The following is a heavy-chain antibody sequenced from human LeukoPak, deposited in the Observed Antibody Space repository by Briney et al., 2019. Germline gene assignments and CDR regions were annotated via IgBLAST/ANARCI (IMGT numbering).Heavy chain of an antibody. V-gene: IGHV4-59*08. Sequence: PSETLSLTCTVSGGSISSYYWSWIRQPPGKGLEWIGYIYYSGSTNYNPSLQSRVTISVDTSKNQFSLKLTSVTAADTAFYYCARHTTLVHFDYWGRGTLVTVSS. J-gene: IGHJ4*02. CDR1: GGSISSYY. CDR2: IYYSGST. CDR3: ARHTTLVHFDY. D-gene: IGHD5-18*01.